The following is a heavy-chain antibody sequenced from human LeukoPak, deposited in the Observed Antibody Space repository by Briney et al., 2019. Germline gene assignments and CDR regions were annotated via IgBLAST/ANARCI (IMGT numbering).Heavy chain of an antibody. CDR1: GLTFSNYA. CDR2: ISSSGGTT. V-gene: IGHV3-23*01. J-gene: IGHJ4*02. CDR3: ARGGAARPDY. D-gene: IGHD6-6*01. Sequence: PGGSLRLSCAASGLTFSNYAMTWVRQAPGKGLEWVSSISSSGGTTYNADSVKGRFTISRDNAKNSLFLQMNSLRAEDTAVYYCARGGAARPDYWGQGTLVTVSS.